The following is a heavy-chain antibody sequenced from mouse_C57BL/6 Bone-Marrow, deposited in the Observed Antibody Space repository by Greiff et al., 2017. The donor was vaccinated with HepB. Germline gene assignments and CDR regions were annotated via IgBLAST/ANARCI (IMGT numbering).Heavy chain of an antibody. CDR2: ISDGGSYT. J-gene: IGHJ3*01. CDR1: GFTFSSYA. CDR3: AMGGIYYDYDGFAY. Sequence: EVQLVESGGGLVKPGGSLKLSCAASGFTFSSYAMSWVRQTPEKRLEWVATISDGGSYTYYPDNVKGRFTISRDNAKNNLYLQMSHLKSEDTAMYYCAMGGIYYDYDGFAYWGQGTLVTVSA. V-gene: IGHV5-4*01. D-gene: IGHD2-4*01.